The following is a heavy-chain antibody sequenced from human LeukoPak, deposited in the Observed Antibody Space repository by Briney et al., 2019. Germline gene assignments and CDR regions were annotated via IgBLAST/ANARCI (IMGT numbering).Heavy chain of an antibody. V-gene: IGHV3-30*04. Sequence: GGSLRLSCAASGFTFSSYAMHWVRQAPGKGLEWVAVISYDANNKYYADSVKGRFTISRDNSKNTLYLQMNSLRAEDTAVYYCARDHSSWYFDYWGQGTLVTVSS. D-gene: IGHD6-13*01. CDR3: ARDHSSWYFDY. CDR2: ISYDANNK. CDR1: GFTFSSYA. J-gene: IGHJ4*02.